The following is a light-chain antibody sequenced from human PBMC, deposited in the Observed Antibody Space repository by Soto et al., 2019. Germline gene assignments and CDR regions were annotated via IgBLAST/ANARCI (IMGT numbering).Light chain of an antibody. Sequence: QSVLTQPASVSGSPGQSITISCTGTTSDVGGYSFVSWYQLHPGKAPKLMIYEVSNRPSGVSNRFSGSKSGNTASLTSSGLQAEDESDYYCSSYTTSGTRVFGTGTKVTVL. CDR3: SSYTTSGTRV. CDR1: TSDVGGYSF. J-gene: IGLJ1*01. CDR2: EVS. V-gene: IGLV2-14*01.